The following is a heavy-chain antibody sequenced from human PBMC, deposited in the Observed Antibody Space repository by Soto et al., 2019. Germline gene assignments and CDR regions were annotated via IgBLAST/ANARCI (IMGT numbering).Heavy chain of an antibody. CDR1: GFTFSSYA. CDR3: ARDGEFPLYYYYGMDV. Sequence: PGGSLRLSCAASGFTFSSYAMHWVRQAPGKGLEWVAVISYDGSNKYYADSVKGRFTISRDNSKNTLYLQMNSLRAEDTAVYYCARDGEFPLYYYYGMDVWGQGTTVTVSS. J-gene: IGHJ6*02. V-gene: IGHV3-30-3*01. D-gene: IGHD3-10*01. CDR2: ISYDGSNK.